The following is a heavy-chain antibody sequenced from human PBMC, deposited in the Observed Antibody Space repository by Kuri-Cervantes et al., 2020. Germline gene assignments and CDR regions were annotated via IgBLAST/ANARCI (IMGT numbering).Heavy chain of an antibody. D-gene: IGHD5-18*01. CDR3: AREFGIQLWSEHDAFDI. CDR1: GFTFSSYS. CDR2: ISYDGSNK. Sequence: GESLKISCAASGFTFSSYSMNWVRQAPGKGLEWVAVISYDGSNKYYADSVKGRFTISRDNSKNTLYLQMNSLRAEDTAVYYCAREFGIQLWSEHDAFDIWGQGTMVTVSS. J-gene: IGHJ3*02. V-gene: IGHV3-30*03.